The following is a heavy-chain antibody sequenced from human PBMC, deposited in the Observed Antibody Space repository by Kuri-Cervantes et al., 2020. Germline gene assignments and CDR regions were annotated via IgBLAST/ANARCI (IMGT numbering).Heavy chain of an antibody. V-gene: IGHV3-20*04. CDR1: GFTFDDYG. CDR2: INWNGGSR. D-gene: IGHD1-26*01. CDR3: ARVSSYGIGGHDTY. J-gene: IGHJ4*02. Sequence: GGSLRLSCAASGFTFDDYGMSWVRQAPGKGLEWVSGINWNGGSRGYADSVKGRFTISRDNAKSSLYLQMNSLRAEDTALYYCARVSSYGIGGHDTYWGQGTLVTVSS.